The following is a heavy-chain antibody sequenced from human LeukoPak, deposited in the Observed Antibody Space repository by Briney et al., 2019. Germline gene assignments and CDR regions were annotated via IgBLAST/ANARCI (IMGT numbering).Heavy chain of an antibody. CDR2: IRGGGNIT. V-gene: IGHV3-23*01. CDR1: GFTFSNYA. Sequence: GGSLRLSCAASGFTFSNYAMTWVRQAPGKGLEWVSTIRGGGNITYFADSVKGRFTISRDSSKSTLYLQMNSLRAEDSAIYYCVKDEADGYTNYGDYWGQGTLVTVSS. D-gene: IGHD5-24*01. CDR3: VKDEADGYTNYGDY. J-gene: IGHJ4*02.